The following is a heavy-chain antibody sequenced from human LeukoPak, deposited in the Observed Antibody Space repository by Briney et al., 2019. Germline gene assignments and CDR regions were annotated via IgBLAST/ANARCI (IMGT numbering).Heavy chain of an antibody. V-gene: IGHV3-30-3*01. CDR2: ISYNGSNK. Sequence: GGSLRLSCAASGFTFSSYAMHWVRQAPGKGLEWVAVISYNGSNKYYADSVKGRFTISRDNSKNTLYLQMNSLRAEDTAVYYCAKAYYYDSSGYLDYWGQGTLVTVSS. CDR3: AKAYYYDSSGYLDY. D-gene: IGHD3-22*01. J-gene: IGHJ4*02. CDR1: GFTFSSYA.